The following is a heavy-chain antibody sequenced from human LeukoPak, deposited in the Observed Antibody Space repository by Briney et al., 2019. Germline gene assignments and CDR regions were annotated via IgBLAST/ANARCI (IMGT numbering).Heavy chain of an antibody. V-gene: IGHV1-18*01. D-gene: IGHD3-3*01. Sequence: GASVKVSCKASGYTFTSYGISWVRQAPGQGLEWMGWISAYNGNTNYAQKLQGRVTMTTDTSTSTAYMELRSLRSDDTAVYYCARDPGVLRFLEWSPLGMDVWGQGTTVTVSS. CDR1: GYTFTSYG. CDR3: ARDPGVLRFLEWSPLGMDV. J-gene: IGHJ6*02. CDR2: ISAYNGNT.